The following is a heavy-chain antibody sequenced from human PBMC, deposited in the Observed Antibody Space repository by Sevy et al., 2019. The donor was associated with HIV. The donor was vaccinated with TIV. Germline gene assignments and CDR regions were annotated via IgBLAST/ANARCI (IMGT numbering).Heavy chain of an antibody. CDR2: IYNSEQT. Sequence: SETLSLTRTVSGGSVTSADNSWGWFRQPPGKGLEWIGCIYNSEQTYYNPSLKSRVTISVDASQNLFSLKLTSGTAADTAVYYCAQWLAATALFHSWGQGTLVTVSS. J-gene: IGHJ4*02. CDR1: GGSVTSADNS. CDR3: AQWLAATALFHS. D-gene: IGHD1-26*01. V-gene: IGHV4-39*02.